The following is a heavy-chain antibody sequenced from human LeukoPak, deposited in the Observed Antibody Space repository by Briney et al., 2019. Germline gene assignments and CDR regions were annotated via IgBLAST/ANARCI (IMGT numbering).Heavy chain of an antibody. CDR2: IIPILGIA. Sequence: SVKVSCKASGGTFSSYAISWVRQAPGQGLEWMGRIIPILGIANYAQKFQGRVTITADKSTSTAYMELSSLRSEDTAVYYCAREVATVTTFLPTVTCDYWGQGTLVTVSS. CDR3: AREVATVTTFLPTVTCDY. J-gene: IGHJ4*02. D-gene: IGHD4-17*01. V-gene: IGHV1-69*04. CDR1: GGTFSSYA.